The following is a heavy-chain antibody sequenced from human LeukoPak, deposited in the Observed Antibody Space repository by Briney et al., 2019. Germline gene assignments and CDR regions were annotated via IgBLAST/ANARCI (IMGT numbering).Heavy chain of an antibody. D-gene: IGHD3-22*01. CDR2: IYYNGNT. CDR1: GASISSSY. CDR3: VRGNYDNRGYSNAFDI. V-gene: IGHV4-59*01. J-gene: IGHJ3*02. Sequence: SETLSLTCTVSGASISSSYWSWVRQPPGKRLEWIGFIYYNGNTNSNPSLKSRVTISVGTSKNQFSLKLTSVTAADTAVYYCVRGNYDNRGYSNAFDIWGQGAMVTVSS.